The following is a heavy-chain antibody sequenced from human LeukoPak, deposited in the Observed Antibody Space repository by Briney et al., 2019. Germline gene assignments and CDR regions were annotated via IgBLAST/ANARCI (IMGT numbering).Heavy chain of an antibody. CDR1: GFTFDDYA. D-gene: IGHD6-13*01. CDR3: ATYSSSWSYYFDY. V-gene: IGHV3-21*04. J-gene: IGHJ4*02. CDR2: ISSSSSYI. Sequence: GGSLRLSCAASGFTFDDYAMHWVRQAPGKGLEWVSSISSSSSYIYYADSVKGRFTISRDNAKNSLYLQMNSLRAEDTAVYYCATYSSSWSYYFDYWGQGTLVTVSS.